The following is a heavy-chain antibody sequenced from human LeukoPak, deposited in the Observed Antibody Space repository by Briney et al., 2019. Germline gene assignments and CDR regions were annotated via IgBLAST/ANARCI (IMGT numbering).Heavy chain of an antibody. CDR1: GFTFSDYY. V-gene: IGHV3-11*01. CDR3: ARDIEDIVVVPAAYYYYYYMDV. CDR2: ISSSGSTI. D-gene: IGHD2-2*01. Sequence: GGSLRLSCAASGFTFSDYYMSWIRQAPGKGLEWVSYISSSGSTIYYADSVKGRFTISRDNAKNSLYLQMNSLRAEDTALYYCARDIEDIVVVPAAYYYYYYMDVWGKGTTVTVSS. J-gene: IGHJ6*03.